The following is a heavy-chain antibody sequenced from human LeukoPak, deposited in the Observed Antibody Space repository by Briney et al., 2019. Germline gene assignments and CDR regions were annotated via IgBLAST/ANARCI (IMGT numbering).Heavy chain of an antibody. D-gene: IGHD6-6*01. CDR2: ISGSGGNT. J-gene: IGHJ4*02. Sequence: GGSLGLPCAASGFPFSSYPIIWARRAPGKGRVWVFPISGSGGNTYYADSVKGRFTISRDNSKNTLYLQMNSLRAEDTAVYYCASIPSIAARYYFDYWGQGTLVTVSS. CDR3: ASIPSIAARYYFDY. V-gene: IGHV3-23*01. CDR1: GFPFSSYP.